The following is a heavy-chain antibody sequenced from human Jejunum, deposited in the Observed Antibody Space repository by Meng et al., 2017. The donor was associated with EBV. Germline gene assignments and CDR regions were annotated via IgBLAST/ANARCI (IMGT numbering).Heavy chain of an antibody. CDR1: GDTFTSHG. CDR2: IIPVFGTA. D-gene: IGHD2-21*01. V-gene: IGHV1-69*06. J-gene: IGHJ4*02. Sequence: QGELVQSGAEGKKPGSSVKLSCKASGDTFTSHGVGWVRLAPGQGSEWLGGIIPVFGTANYPLRFQDRVTITADKSTNTGYMELGGLRSDDTAVYYCARLFCGDDCFSTYYFDSWGQGTLVTVSS. CDR3: ARLFCGDDCFSTYYFDS.